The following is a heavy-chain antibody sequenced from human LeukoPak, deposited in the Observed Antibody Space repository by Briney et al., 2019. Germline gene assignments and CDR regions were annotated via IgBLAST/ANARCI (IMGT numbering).Heavy chain of an antibody. CDR2: ISSSSVYI. D-gene: IGHD6-13*01. CDR3: ARDRGYSDRIAGGDAIDY. Sequence: GGSLRLSCAASGFTFSSYSMNWVRQAPGKGLEWVSSISSSSVYIHNADSLKGRFTISRDNANNSLYLQMNSLRAEDTAVYYCARDRGYSDRIAGGDAIDYWGQGTLVTVSS. J-gene: IGHJ4*02. V-gene: IGHV3-21*06. CDR1: GFTFSSYS.